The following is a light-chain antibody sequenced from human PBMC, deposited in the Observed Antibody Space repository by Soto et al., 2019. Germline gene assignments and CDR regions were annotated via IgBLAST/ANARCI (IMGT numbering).Light chain of an antibody. CDR3: QQYDNRPPWT. CDR2: DAS. CDR1: QDISNY. V-gene: IGKV1-33*01. Sequence: DIQMTQSPSSLSASVGDRVTITCQASQDISNYLNWYQQKPGKAPKLLIYDASNLETGVPSRFSGSGSGTNFTITISSLQPEDIATYYCQQYDNRPPWTFGQGTKVEIK. J-gene: IGKJ1*01.